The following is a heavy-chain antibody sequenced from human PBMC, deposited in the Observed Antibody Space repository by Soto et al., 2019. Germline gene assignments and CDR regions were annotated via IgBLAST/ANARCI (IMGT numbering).Heavy chain of an antibody. V-gene: IGHV1-8*01. CDR2: MNPNSGNT. CDR3: ARGEGASGSGSYYNVFYYYYYMDV. J-gene: IGHJ6*03. CDR1: GYTFTSYD. D-gene: IGHD3-10*01. Sequence: ASVKVSCKASGYTFTSYDINWVRQATGQGLEWMGWMNPNSGNTGYAQKFQGRVTMTRNTSISTAYMELSSLRSEDTAVYYCARGEGASGSGSYYNVFYYYYYMDVWGKGTTVTVSS.